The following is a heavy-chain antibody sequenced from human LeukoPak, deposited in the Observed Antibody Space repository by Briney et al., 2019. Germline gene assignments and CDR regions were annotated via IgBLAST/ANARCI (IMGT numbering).Heavy chain of an antibody. J-gene: IGHJ6*03. Sequence: GGSLRLSCAASGFTFSSYAMSWVRQAPGKGLEWVSAISGSGGSTYYADSVKGRFTISRDNSKNTLYLQMNSLRAEDMAVYYCAKSHVSELYYYMDVWGKGTTVTVSS. D-gene: IGHD1-26*01. V-gene: IGHV3-23*01. CDR1: GFTFSSYA. CDR2: ISGSGGST. CDR3: AKSHVSELYYYMDV.